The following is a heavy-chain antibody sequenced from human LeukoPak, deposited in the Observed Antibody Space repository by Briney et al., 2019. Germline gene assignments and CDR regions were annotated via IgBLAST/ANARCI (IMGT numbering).Heavy chain of an antibody. CDR3: AKDQVRSGFGMDV. V-gene: IGHV3-33*06. Sequence: PGGSLRLSCAASGFTFSSYGMHWVRQAPGKGLEWVAVIWYDGSNKYYADSVKGRFTISRDNSKNTLYLQMNSLRAEDTAVYYCAKDQVRSGFGMDVWGQGTTVTVSS. CDR1: GFTFSSYG. J-gene: IGHJ6*02. D-gene: IGHD6-19*01. CDR2: IWYDGSNK.